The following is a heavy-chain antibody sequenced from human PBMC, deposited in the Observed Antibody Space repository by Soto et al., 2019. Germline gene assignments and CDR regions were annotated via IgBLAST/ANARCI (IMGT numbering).Heavy chain of an antibody. J-gene: IGHJ4*02. V-gene: IGHV4-59*01. CDR1: GGSISSYY. D-gene: IGHD3-9*01. CDR2: IYYSGST. Sequence: PSETLSLTCTVSGGSISSYYWSWIRQPPGKGLEWIGYIYYSGSTNYNPSLKSRVTISVDTSKNQFSLKLSSVTAADTAVYYCAREVVRDILTGYKYYFDYWGQGTLVTVSS. CDR3: AREVVRDILTGYKYYFDY.